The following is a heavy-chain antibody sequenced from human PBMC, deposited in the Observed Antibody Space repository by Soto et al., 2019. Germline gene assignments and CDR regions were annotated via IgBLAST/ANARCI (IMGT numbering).Heavy chain of an antibody. J-gene: IGHJ4*02. CDR2: IRKKTNSYTT. Sequence: GGSLRLSCAASGLTFSDRYMDWVRQAPGKGLEWVGRIRKKTNSYTTGYAASVKGRFIISRDDSTNSLYLQMSSLKTEDTAVCYCTTVTTVDYYFDYWGQGTLVTVSS. V-gene: IGHV3-72*01. CDR1: GLTFSDRY. CDR3: TTVTTVDYYFDY. D-gene: IGHD4-17*01.